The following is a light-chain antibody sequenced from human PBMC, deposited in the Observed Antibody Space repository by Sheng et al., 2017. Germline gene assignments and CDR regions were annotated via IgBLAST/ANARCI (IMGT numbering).Light chain of an antibody. CDR1: QGISSA. CDR3: QQYYTYPWT. Sequence: AIQLTQSPSSLSASVGDRVTITCRASQGISSALAWYQQKPGNSPKLLIYHASSLESGVPSRFSGSGSGTDFTLTISSLQPEDFATYYCQQYYTYPWTFGQGTKVEIK. V-gene: IGKV1-13*02. J-gene: IGKJ1*01. CDR2: HAS.